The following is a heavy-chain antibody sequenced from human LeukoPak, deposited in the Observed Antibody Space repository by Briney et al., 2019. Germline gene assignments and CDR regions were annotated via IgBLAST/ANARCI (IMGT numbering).Heavy chain of an antibody. CDR1: GGSFSGYY. Sequence: SETLSLTCAVYGGSFSGYYWSWIRQPPGKGLEWIGEINHSGSTNYNPSLKSRVTISVDTSKNQFSLKLSSVTAADTAVYYCARTTVVVNILMVYYYYYMDVWGKGTTVTVSS. CDR3: ARTTVVVNILMVYYYYYMDV. CDR2: INHSGST. D-gene: IGHD3-22*01. J-gene: IGHJ6*03. V-gene: IGHV4-34*01.